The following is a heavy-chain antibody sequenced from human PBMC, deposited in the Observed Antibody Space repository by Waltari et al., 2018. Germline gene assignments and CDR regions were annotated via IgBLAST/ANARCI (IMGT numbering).Heavy chain of an antibody. CDR2: INPSGGGT. D-gene: IGHD5-18*01. CDR3: ARSQGRGYSYGLFDY. J-gene: IGHJ4*02. CDR1: GYTFTGYY. V-gene: IGHV1-2*02. Sequence: QVQLVQSGAEVKKPGASVKVSCKASGYTFTGYYMHWVRQAPGQGLEWMGWINPSGGGTNYAQNFQGRVTMTRDTSITTTYMELSWLRSDDTAVYYCARSQGRGYSYGLFDYWGQGTLVTVSS.